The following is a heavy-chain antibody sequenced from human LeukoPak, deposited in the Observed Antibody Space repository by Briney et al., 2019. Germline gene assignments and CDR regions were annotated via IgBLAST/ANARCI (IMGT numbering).Heavy chain of an antibody. CDR2: ISAYNGNT. D-gene: IGHD6-19*01. V-gene: IGHV1-18*01. CDR1: GYTFTSYG. Sequence: VASVKVSCKASGYTFTSYGISWVRQAPGQGLEWMGWISAYNGNTNYAQKLQGRVTMTTDTSTSRVYMGLRSLRSDDTAVYYCARDRAGSAWYTTFDYWGQGTLVTVSS. CDR3: ARDRAGSAWYTTFDY. J-gene: IGHJ4*02.